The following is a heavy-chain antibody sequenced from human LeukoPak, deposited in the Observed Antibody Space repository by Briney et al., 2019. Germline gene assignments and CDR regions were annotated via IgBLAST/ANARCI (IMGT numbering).Heavy chain of an antibody. Sequence: GGSLRLSCAASGLTFAGYGISWVRKAPGRGLGWASLITTNGGRTSYADSVEGRFTISRDNPRNTPYMQMNSLRDEDTAVYYCAIMHGYYDGTGYWVQWGQGTLVTVSS. CDR3: AIMHGYYDGTGYWVQ. V-gene: IGHV3-23*01. D-gene: IGHD3-22*01. J-gene: IGHJ1*01. CDR1: GLTFAGYG. CDR2: ITTNGGRT.